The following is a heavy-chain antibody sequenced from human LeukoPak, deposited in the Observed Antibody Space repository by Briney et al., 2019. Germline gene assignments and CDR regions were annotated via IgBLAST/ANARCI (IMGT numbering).Heavy chain of an antibody. Sequence: GASVKVSCKASGYTFTSYDINWVRQAAGQGLEWMGWMNPNSGNTGYPQKFQGRVTMTRNTSISTAYMELSRLRSDDTAVYYCAREGPGLRYFDWSTPPKSSLDYWGQGTLVTVSS. CDR2: MNPNSGNT. D-gene: IGHD3-9*01. CDR3: AREGPGLRYFDWSTPPKSSLDY. V-gene: IGHV1-8*01. J-gene: IGHJ4*02. CDR1: GYTFTSYD.